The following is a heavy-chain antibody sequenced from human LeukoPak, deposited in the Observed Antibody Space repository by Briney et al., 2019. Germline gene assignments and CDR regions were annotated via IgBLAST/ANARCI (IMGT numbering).Heavy chain of an antibody. D-gene: IGHD3-10*01. J-gene: IGHJ4*02. CDR2: ISSSSSYI. Sequence: PGGSLRLSCAASGFTFSSYSMNWVRQAPGKGLEWVSSISSSSSYIYYADSVKGRFTISRDNAKNSLYLQMNSLRAEDTAVYYCARDRGGLGHSDDYWGQGTLVTVSS. V-gene: IGHV3-21*01. CDR1: GFTFSSYS. CDR3: ARDRGGLGHSDDY.